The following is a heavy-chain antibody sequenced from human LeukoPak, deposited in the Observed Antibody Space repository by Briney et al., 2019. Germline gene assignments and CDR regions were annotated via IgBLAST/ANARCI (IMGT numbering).Heavy chain of an antibody. D-gene: IGHD1-26*01. CDR3: ARESWGSGSYGGWFDP. Sequence: GASVKVSCKASGYTFTSYTMNWVRQAPGQGLEWMGWINTNTGNPTYAQGFTGRFVFSLDTSVSTAYLQISSLKAEDTAVYYCARESWGSGSYGGWFDPWGQGTLVTVSS. V-gene: IGHV7-4-1*02. CDR2: INTNTGNP. CDR1: GYTFTSYT. J-gene: IGHJ5*02.